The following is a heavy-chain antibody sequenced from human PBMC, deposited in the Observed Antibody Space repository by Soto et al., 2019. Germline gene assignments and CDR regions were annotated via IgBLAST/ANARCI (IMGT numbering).Heavy chain of an antibody. CDR3: ARVHRGYSYGYAFDY. J-gene: IGHJ4*02. Sequence: PSETLSLTCAFYGLSFSGYYWSLIRQPPGKGLEWIGEINHSGSTNYSPSLKSRVTISVDTSKNQFSLKLSSVTAADTAVYYCARVHRGYSYGYAFDYWGQGTLVTVSS. CDR1: GLSFSGYY. CDR2: INHSGST. D-gene: IGHD5-18*01. V-gene: IGHV4-34*01.